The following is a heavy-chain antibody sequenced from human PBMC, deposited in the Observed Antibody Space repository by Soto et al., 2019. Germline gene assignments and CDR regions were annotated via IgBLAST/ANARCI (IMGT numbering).Heavy chain of an antibody. CDR1: GGSISSGGYS. D-gene: IGHD3-10*01. J-gene: IGHJ4*02. Sequence: SEALSLTCSVYGGSISSGGYSWSWIRQPPWNGLEWILYIYHSGSTYYNPSLKSRVTISVDRSKNQFSLKLSSVTAADTAVYYCARGHRDMVRGVIITGVYYFDYWGQGTLVTVS. V-gene: IGHV4-30-2*01. CDR3: ARGHRDMVRGVIITGVYYFDY. CDR2: IYHSGST.